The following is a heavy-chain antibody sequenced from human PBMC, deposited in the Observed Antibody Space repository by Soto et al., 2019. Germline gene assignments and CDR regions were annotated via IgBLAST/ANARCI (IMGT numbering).Heavy chain of an antibody. Sequence: QITLKESRPTLVKPTQTLTLTCSFSGFSLYTRGVGVGWVRQTPGKALEWLALLYWDNTRRYSPSLKNSLTIAKGTSENQVALTMTNMEPEDTGTYYCARYKTDTYFDVWGKVTTVTVSS. CDR1: GFSLYTRGVG. CDR2: LYWDNTR. D-gene: IGHD2-2*02. J-gene: IGHJ6*04. CDR3: ARYKTDTYFDV. V-gene: IGHV2-5*02.